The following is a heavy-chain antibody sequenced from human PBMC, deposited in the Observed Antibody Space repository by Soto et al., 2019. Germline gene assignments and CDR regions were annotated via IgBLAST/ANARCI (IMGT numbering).Heavy chain of an antibody. V-gene: IGHV1-58*01. CDR2: IVVGSGNT. D-gene: IGHD6-19*01. Sequence: SVKVACKASGFTFTSSAVQWVRQARGQRLEWIGWIVVGSGNTNYAQKFQERVTITRDMSTSTAYMELSSLRSEDTAVYYCAAEGPPGIAVAGTSDGMDVWGQGTTVTVS. CDR1: GFTFTSSA. J-gene: IGHJ6*02. CDR3: AAEGPPGIAVAGTSDGMDV.